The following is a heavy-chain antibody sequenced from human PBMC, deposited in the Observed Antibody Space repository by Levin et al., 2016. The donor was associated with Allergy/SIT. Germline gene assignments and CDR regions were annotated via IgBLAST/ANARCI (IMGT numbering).Heavy chain of an antibody. Sequence: WIRQPPGKALEWLALIYWNDDKRYSPSLKSRLTITKDTSKSQVVLTMTNMDPADTATYYCAHSTGDYYGLDVWGRGTTVTVSS. J-gene: IGHJ6*02. V-gene: IGHV2-5*01. CDR2: IYWNDDK. D-gene: IGHD4-11*01. CDR3: AHSTGDYYGLDV.